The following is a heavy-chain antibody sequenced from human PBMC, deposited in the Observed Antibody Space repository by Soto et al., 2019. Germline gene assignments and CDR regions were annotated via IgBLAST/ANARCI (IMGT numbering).Heavy chain of an antibody. V-gene: IGHV3-30*18. CDR1: GFSLSSDG. CDR3: AKDSVAATHSGYYYYGMDV. D-gene: IGHD2-15*01. J-gene: IGHJ6*02. CDR2: ISYDGSNK. Sequence: GGCVRQCCAASGFSLSSDGMHWDRQAPGKGLEWVAVISYDGSNKYYADSVKGRFTISRDNSKNTLYLQMNSLRAEDTAVYYCAKDSVAATHSGYYYYGMDVWGQGTTVTVSS.